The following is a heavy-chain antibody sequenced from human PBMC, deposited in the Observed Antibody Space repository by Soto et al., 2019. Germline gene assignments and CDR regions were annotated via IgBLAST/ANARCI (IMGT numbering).Heavy chain of an antibody. CDR3: ARDDSSSSSGPAFDI. CDR1: GGSFSGYY. CDR2: INHSGST. V-gene: IGHV4-34*01. Sequence: SETLSLTCAVYGGSFSGYYWSWIRQPPGKGLEWIGEINHSGSTNYNPSLKSRVTISVDTSKNQFSLKLSSVTAADTAVYYCARDDSSSSSGPAFDIWGQGTMVTVSS. J-gene: IGHJ3*02. D-gene: IGHD6-6*01.